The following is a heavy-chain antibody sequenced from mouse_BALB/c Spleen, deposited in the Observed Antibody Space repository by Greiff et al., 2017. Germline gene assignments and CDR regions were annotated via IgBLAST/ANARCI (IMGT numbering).Heavy chain of an antibody. CDR3: ARHDGYDDY. Sequence: EVKLVESGGGLVKPGGSLKLSCAASGFAFSSYDMSWVRQTPEKRLEWVAYISSGGGSTYYPDTVKGRFTISRDNAKNTLYLQMSSLKSEDTAMYYCARHDGYDDYWGQGTTLTVSS. CDR1: GFAFSSYD. D-gene: IGHD2-2*01. CDR2: ISSGGGST. V-gene: IGHV5-12-1*01. J-gene: IGHJ2*01.